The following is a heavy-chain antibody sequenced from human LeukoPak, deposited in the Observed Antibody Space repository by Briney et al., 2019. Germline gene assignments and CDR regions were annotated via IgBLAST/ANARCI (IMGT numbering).Heavy chain of an antibody. Sequence: EASVKVSCKASGYAFTSYGISWVRQAPGQGLEWMGWISAYNGNTNYAQKLQGRVTMTTDTSTSTAYMELRSLRSDDTAVYYCARGDSSGYYYLFDYWGQGTLVTVSS. CDR2: ISAYNGNT. V-gene: IGHV1-18*01. J-gene: IGHJ4*02. D-gene: IGHD3-22*01. CDR1: GYAFTSYG. CDR3: ARGDSSGYYYLFDY.